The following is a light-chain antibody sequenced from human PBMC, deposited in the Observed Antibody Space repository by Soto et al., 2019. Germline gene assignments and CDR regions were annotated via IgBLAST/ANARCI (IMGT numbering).Light chain of an antibody. CDR1: SNDVGFYSY. V-gene: IGLV2-14*01. CDR3: SSYTISSTWV. Sequence: QPVLTQPASVSGSPGQSITISCTGTSNDVGFYSYVSWYQQHPGKAPKLIIYEVTNRPSGVSDHFSGSKSDNTASLTISGLQAEDEADYYCSSYTISSTWVFGGGTKLTVL. CDR2: EVT. J-gene: IGLJ3*02.